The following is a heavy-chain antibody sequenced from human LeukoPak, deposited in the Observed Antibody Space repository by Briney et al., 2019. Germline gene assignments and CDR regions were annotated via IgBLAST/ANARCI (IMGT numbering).Heavy chain of an antibody. D-gene: IGHD6-13*01. V-gene: IGHV3-23*01. J-gene: IGHJ4*02. CDR1: GFTFSSYA. CDR2: ISGGDGGT. Sequence: GGSLRLSCAASGFTFSSYAMSWVRQAPGKGLEWVSGISGGDGGTYYADSVKGRFTISRDNSKNTLYLQMNSLRAEDTAVYYCAKTRPLDSSSWSHGDYWGQGTLVTVSS. CDR3: AKTRPLDSSSWSHGDY.